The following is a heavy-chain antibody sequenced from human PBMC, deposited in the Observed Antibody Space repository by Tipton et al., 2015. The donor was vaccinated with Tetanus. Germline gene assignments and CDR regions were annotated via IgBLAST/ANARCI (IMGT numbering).Heavy chain of an antibody. CDR3: ARDSPSYNWNYAHDY. CDR2: ISAYNGNT. V-gene: IGHV1-18*01. CDR1: GYTFTSYG. D-gene: IGHD1-7*01. J-gene: IGHJ4*02. Sequence: QLVQSGAEVKKPGASVKVSCKASGYTFTSYGISWVRQAPGQGLEWMGWISAYNGNTNYAQKLQGRVTMTTDTSTSTACMELRSLRSDDTAVYYCARDSPSYNWNYAHDYWGQGTLVTVSS.